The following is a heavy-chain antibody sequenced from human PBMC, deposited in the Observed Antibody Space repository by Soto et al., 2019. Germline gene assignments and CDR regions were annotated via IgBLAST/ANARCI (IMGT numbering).Heavy chain of an antibody. V-gene: IGHV4-31*03. CDR3: ARDRGGGSPWYY. CDR2: IYYSGST. CDR1: GGSISSGGYY. Sequence: QVQLQESGPGLVKPSQTLSLTCTVSGGSISSGGYYWSWIRQHPGKGLEWIGYIYYSGSTYYNPPLKSRATRSVDTSKNQFSLKLSSVTAADTAVYYCARDRGGGSPWYYWGQGTLVTVSS. J-gene: IGHJ4*02. D-gene: IGHD2-15*01.